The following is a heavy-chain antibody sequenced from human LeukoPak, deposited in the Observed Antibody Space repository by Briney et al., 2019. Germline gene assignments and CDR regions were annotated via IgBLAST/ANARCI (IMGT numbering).Heavy chain of an antibody. Sequence: GRSLRLSCAASGFAFNGYPMYWVRQAPGKGLEWVAFISYVEGDVRYADSVKGRFTISRDDSKSTLYLQMNSLRPEDTAVFYCARAGGAWSRTHYYYFMDVWGRGTTVTVSS. V-gene: IGHV3-30*01. J-gene: IGHJ6*03. CDR3: ARAGGAWSRTHYYYFMDV. CDR1: GFAFNGYP. CDR2: ISYVEGDV. D-gene: IGHD1/OR15-1a*01.